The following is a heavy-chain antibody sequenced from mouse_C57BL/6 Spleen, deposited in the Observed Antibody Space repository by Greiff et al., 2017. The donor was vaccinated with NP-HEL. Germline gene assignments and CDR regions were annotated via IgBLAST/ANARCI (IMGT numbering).Heavy chain of an antibody. J-gene: IGHJ2*01. CDR2: IDPSDSYT. CDR1: GYTFTSYW. V-gene: IGHV1-50*01. Sequence: VKLQQPGAELVKPGASVKLSCKASGYTFTSYWMQWVKQRPGQGLEWIGEIDPSDSYTNYNQKFKGKATLTVDTSSSTAYMQLSSLTSEDSAVYYCASPLPITSYWGQGTTLTVSS. CDR3: ASPLPITSY. D-gene: IGHD1-1*01.